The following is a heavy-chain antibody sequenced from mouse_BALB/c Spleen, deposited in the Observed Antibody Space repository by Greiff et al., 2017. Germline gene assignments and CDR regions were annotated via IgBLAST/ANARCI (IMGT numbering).Heavy chain of an antibody. CDR1: GFNIKDYY. Sequence: VQLKQSGAELVRSGASVKLSCTASGFNIKDYYMHWVKQRPEQGLEWIGWIDPENGDTEYAPKFQGKATMTADTSSNTAYLQLSSLTSEDTAVYYCNAVGYYFAYWGQGTLVTVAA. J-gene: IGHJ3*01. CDR3: NAVGYYFAY. CDR2: IDPENGDT. V-gene: IGHV14-4*02. D-gene: IGHD2-3*01.